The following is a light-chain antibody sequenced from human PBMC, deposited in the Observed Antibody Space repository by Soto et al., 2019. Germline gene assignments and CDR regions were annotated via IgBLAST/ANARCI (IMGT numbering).Light chain of an antibody. Sequence: EIVLTQSPATLSLSPGERATLSCRASQSVSSYLAWYQQKPGQAPRLLIYDASNRATGIPARFSGSGSGIDFTLTISSLEPEDFAVYYCQQRSNWLWTFGQGTKVEIK. J-gene: IGKJ1*01. CDR1: QSVSSY. CDR3: QQRSNWLWT. V-gene: IGKV3-11*01. CDR2: DAS.